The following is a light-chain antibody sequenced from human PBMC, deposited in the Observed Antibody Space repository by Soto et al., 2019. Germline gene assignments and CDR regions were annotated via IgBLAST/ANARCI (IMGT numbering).Light chain of an antibody. J-gene: IGLJ3*02. CDR2: GNS. V-gene: IGLV1-40*01. CDR3: QSYDSSLSGWV. CDR1: SSNIGACYD. Sequence: QSVLTQPPSVSGAPGQRVTISCTGSSSNIGACYDVHWYQQLPGTAPKLLIYGNSNRPSGVPDRFSGSKSGTSASLAITGLQADDEADYYCQSYDSSLSGWVLGGGTKLTVL.